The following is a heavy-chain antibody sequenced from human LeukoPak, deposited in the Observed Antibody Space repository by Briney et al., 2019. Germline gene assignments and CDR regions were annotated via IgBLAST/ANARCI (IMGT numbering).Heavy chain of an antibody. CDR2: IYTTGST. J-gene: IGHJ3*02. CDR1: GYSITTGYY. CDR3: TIFVVADPDAFEI. D-gene: IGHD3-3*02. V-gene: IGHV4-38-2*02. Sequence: PSETLSLTCTVSGYSITTGYYWGWIRQPPGKGLEWIGSIYTTGSTFYNPSLESRVTLSVDTSKNQFSLKLSSVTAADTAIYYCTIFVVADPDAFEIWGQGTTVTVSS.